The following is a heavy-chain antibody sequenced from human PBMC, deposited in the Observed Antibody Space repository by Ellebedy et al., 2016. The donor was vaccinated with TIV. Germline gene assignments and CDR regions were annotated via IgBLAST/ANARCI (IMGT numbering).Heavy chain of an antibody. V-gene: IGHV1-69*13. J-gene: IGHJ6*02. CDR3: ARGSGRLLWFGELSHRDYYYYYGMDV. CDR2: IIPIFGTV. CDR1: GGTFSSYA. D-gene: IGHD3-10*01. Sequence: AASVKVSCKASGGTFSSYALSWVRQAPGQGLEWMGTIIPIFGTVYYAQKFQGRVTISADESTSTAYMELSSLRSEDTAVYYCARGSGRLLWFGELSHRDYYYYYGMDVWGQGTTVTVSS.